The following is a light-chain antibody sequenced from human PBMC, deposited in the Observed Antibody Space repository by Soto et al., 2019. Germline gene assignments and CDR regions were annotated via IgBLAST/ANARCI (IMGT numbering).Light chain of an antibody. V-gene: IGKV2-30*02. CDR2: KXS. J-gene: IGKJ5*01. CDR1: KSLVHIYGXXY. Sequence: VVMAQSPFSLPVNDXQPASISCTSNKSLVHIYGXXYFXCXQQXXGXPPRXXXAKXSNRDWGGPARFSGSGSVTDFALKISRVEAEDVGVYYCMQGTHGPSTFGQGTRLEIK. CDR3: MQGTHGPST.